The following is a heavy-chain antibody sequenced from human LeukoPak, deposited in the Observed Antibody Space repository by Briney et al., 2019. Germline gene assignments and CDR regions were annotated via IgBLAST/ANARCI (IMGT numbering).Heavy chain of an antibody. Sequence: GASVKVSCKASGYTFTGFYMHWVRQAPGQGLEWMGRINPNSGGANYAQKFQGRVTMTRDTSITTVYMELSRLGSNDTAVYYCAKAGAAAGRGSFYYYMDVWGEGTTVTVSS. V-gene: IGHV1-2*06. J-gene: IGHJ6*03. CDR2: INPNSGGA. CDR1: GYTFTGFY. D-gene: IGHD6-25*01. CDR3: AKAGAAAGRGSFYYYMDV.